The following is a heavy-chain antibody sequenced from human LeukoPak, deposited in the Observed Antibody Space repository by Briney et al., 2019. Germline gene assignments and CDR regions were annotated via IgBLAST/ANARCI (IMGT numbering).Heavy chain of an antibody. CDR1: GFTFSSYW. Sequence: PGGSLRLSCTASGFTFSSYWMSWVRQAPGKGLEWVANIRKDGSEKYYVDSVKDRFTISRDNAKNTLYLQMNSLRAEDTAFYCAKDFYRLGEFDAFDNWGQGTLVTVSS. CDR3: AKDFYRLGEFDAFDN. D-gene: IGHD3-16*01. CDR2: IRKDGSEK. J-gene: IGHJ4*02. V-gene: IGHV3-7*03.